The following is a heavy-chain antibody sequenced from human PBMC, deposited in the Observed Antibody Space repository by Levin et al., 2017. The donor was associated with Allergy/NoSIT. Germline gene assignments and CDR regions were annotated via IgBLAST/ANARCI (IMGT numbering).Heavy chain of an antibody. V-gene: IGHV3-23*01. CDR1: GFTFSSYA. Sequence: GESLKISCAASGFTFSSYAMSWVRQAPGKGLKWVSAISGSGASTYYADSVKGRVTISRDNSKNTLYLQMNSLSADDTAVYYCAKDAGYSSAWYEGHFDYWGQGTLVTVSS. CDR3: AKDAGYSSAWYEGHFDY. CDR2: ISGSGAST. J-gene: IGHJ4*02. D-gene: IGHD6-19*01.